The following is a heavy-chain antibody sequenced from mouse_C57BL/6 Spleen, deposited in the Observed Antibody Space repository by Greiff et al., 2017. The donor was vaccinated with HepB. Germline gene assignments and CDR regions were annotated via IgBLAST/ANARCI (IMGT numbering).Heavy chain of an antibody. D-gene: IGHD1-1*01. CDR2: ISNGGGST. Sequence: EVKLVESGGGLVQPGGSLKLSCAASGFTFSDYYMYWVRQTPEKRLEWVAYISNGGGSTYYPDTVKGRFTISRDNAKNTLYLQMSRLKSEDTAMYYCARAFITTVPPDVWGTGTTVTVSS. V-gene: IGHV5-12*01. CDR1: GFTFSDYY. J-gene: IGHJ1*03. CDR3: ARAFITTVPPDV.